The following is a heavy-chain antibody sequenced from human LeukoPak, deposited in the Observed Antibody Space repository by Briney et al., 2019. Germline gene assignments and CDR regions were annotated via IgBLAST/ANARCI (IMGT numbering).Heavy chain of an antibody. CDR2: ISGSGGST. CDR1: GFTFSSYG. V-gene: IGHV3-23*01. CDR3: AKGVRITMVRGAFDI. Sequence: GGSLRLSCAASGFTFSSYGMSWVRQAPGKGLEWVSAISGSGGSTYYADSVKGRFTMSRDNAKNSLYLQMNSLRPEDTALYYCAKGVRITMVRGAFDIWGQGTMVTVSS. J-gene: IGHJ3*02. D-gene: IGHD3-10*01.